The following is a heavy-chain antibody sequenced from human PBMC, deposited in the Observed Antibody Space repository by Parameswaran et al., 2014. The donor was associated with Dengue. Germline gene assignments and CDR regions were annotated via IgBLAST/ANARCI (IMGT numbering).Heavy chain of an antibody. J-gene: IGHJ4*02. Sequence: WIRQPPGKGLEWVSGISDSGDYTYYADSVKGRFTISRDNSKNTLYLQTNSLRVEDTAVFYYAGANRGFTYGLGYLDYWGQGILVTVSS. V-gene: IGHV3-23*01. CDR2: ISDSGDYT. D-gene: IGHD5-18*01. CDR3: AGANRGFTYGLGYLDY.